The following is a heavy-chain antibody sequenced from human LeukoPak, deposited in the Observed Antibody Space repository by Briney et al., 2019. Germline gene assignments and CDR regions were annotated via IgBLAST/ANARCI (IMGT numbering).Heavy chain of an antibody. D-gene: IGHD2-2*01. Sequence: GGSLRLSCAASGLTFRSYAMNWVRQAPGKGLELDSSISSSSSAIYYADSVKGRFTISRDNAKKSLYLRMNSLRAEDTAMYYCARGFCTSTSCYGSYWGQGTLVTVSS. V-gene: IGHV3-21*01. CDR1: GLTFRSYA. CDR3: ARGFCTSTSCYGSY. CDR2: ISSSSSAI. J-gene: IGHJ4*02.